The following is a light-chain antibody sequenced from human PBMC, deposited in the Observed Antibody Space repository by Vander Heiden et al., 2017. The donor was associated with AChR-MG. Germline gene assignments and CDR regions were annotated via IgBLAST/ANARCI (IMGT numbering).Light chain of an antibody. Sequence: QSVLTQPPSSSGAPGQRLTISCSGSSSDIGSNAVSWYQHFPGTAPKLLVYSNSQRPSGVPDRFSGSKSGTSASLAISGLQSEDEADYYCATWDDSLNGRVFGGGTRLTVL. CDR2: SNS. J-gene: IGLJ3*02. CDR3: ATWDDSLNGRV. CDR1: SSDIGSNA. V-gene: IGLV1-44*01.